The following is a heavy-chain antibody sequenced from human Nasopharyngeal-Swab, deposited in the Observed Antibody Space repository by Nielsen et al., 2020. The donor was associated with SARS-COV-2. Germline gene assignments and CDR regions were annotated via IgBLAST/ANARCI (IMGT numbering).Heavy chain of an antibody. V-gene: IGHV4-61*02. CDR2: LYTSGTT. CDR3: ARAILNLGRGDYMDV. J-gene: IGHJ6*03. Sequence: WIRQPQGKGLEWIGRLYTSGTTNYNPSLKSRVTISVDTSKDQFSLKLSSVTAADTAVYYCARAILNLGRGDYMDVWGKGTTVTVSS. D-gene: IGHD1-1*01.